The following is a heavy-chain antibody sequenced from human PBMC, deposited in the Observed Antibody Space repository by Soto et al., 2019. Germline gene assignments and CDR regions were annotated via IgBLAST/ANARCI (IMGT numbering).Heavy chain of an antibody. CDR3: AKYDSGSGTSGGGWFDP. J-gene: IGHJ5*02. Sequence: KTSETLSLTCAVSGGSISSYSWWSWVRQAPGKGLEWIGEIFRTGSANYNPSLKGRVTISIDESKNQFSLKVNSVTAADTALYYCAKYDSGSGTSGGGWFDPWGQGTLVTVS. CDR1: GGSISSYSW. V-gene: IGHV4-4*02. CDR2: IFRTGSA. D-gene: IGHD3-10*01.